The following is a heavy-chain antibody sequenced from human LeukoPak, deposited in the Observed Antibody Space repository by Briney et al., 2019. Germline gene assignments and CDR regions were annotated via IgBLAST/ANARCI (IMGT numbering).Heavy chain of an antibody. V-gene: IGHV1-2*02. D-gene: IGHD1-7*01. J-gene: IGHJ5*02. Sequence: ASVKVSCKASGYTFTGYYMHWVRQAPGQGLEWMGWINPNSGGTNYAQKFQGRVTMTRDTSISTAYMELSRLRSDDTAVYYCAREKLWNYDAPGWFDPWGQGTLVTVSS. CDR3: AREKLWNYDAPGWFDP. CDR2: INPNSGGT. CDR1: GYTFTGYY.